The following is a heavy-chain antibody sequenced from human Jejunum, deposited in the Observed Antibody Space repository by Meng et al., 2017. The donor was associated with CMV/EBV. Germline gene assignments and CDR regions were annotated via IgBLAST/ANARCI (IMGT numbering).Heavy chain of an antibody. CDR2: IHPSGST. D-gene: IGHD5-24*01. J-gene: IGHJ5*02. CDR3: SRGADAYKSGRS. V-gene: IGHV4-34*01. CDR1: GGSFSNYY. Sequence: QVQLQQWGAGLLKPSETLSLTCGVYGGSFSNYYWSWIRQSPGKGLEWIGGIHPSGSTYYNPSLNSRVTMSVDTSKNQSSLNLRSVTAADTAVYYCSRGADAYKSGRSWGQGTLVTVSS.